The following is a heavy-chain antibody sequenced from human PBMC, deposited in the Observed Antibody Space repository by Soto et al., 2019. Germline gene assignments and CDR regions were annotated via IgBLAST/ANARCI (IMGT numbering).Heavy chain of an antibody. Sequence: QVQLQQWGAGLLKPSETLSLTCAVYGGSFSGYYWSWIRQPPGKGLEWIGEINHSGSTNYNPSLKSRVTISVDTSKNQFSLKLSSVTAAHTAVYYCARGPPPVLRYFDWSFYGMDVWGQGTTVTVSS. D-gene: IGHD3-9*01. CDR3: ARGPPPVLRYFDWSFYGMDV. V-gene: IGHV4-34*01. J-gene: IGHJ6*02. CDR1: GGSFSGYY. CDR2: INHSGST.